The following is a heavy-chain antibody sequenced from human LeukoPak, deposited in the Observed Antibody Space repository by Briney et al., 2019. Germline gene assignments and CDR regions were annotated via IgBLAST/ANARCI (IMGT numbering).Heavy chain of an antibody. CDR1: GGSISSGSYY. CDR3: ARGGPLYFDY. V-gene: IGHV4-61*02. J-gene: IGHJ4*02. Sequence: PSETLSLTCTVSGGSISSGSYYWSWIRQPAGKGLEWIGRIYTSGSTNYNPSLKSRVTISVDTSKNQFSPKLSSVTAADTAVYYCARGGPLYFDYWGQGALVTVSS. CDR2: IYTSGST.